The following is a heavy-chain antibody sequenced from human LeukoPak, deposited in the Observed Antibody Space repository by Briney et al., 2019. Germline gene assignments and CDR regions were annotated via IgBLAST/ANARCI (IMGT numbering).Heavy chain of an antibody. CDR1: GGSINTYY. J-gene: IGHJ4*02. Sequence: SETLSLTCTVSGGSINTYYWSWIRRPAGKGLKWIGRIYSSGSTNYNPSLKSRITMSVDMSKNQFSLRLSSVTAADTAVYYCARVRYYYDGSGNNAYYFDLWGQGTLVTVSS. D-gene: IGHD3-22*01. CDR3: ARVRYYYDGSGNNAYYFDL. CDR2: IYSSGST. V-gene: IGHV4-4*07.